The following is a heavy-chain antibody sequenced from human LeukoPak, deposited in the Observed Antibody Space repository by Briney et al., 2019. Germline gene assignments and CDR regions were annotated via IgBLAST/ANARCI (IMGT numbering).Heavy chain of an antibody. Sequence: SETLSLTCTVSGRSNDSDSYHWGWIRQPPGKGLEWIGSIYYSGKTFYNPSLQSRVTISLATSKTQFSLNLGSVTAADTAVYYCARVGRNGGWHFDYWGQGTLVTVSS. CDR3: ARVGRNGGWHFDY. CDR2: IYYSGKT. V-gene: IGHV4-39*07. CDR1: GRSNDSDSYH. J-gene: IGHJ4*02. D-gene: IGHD6-19*01.